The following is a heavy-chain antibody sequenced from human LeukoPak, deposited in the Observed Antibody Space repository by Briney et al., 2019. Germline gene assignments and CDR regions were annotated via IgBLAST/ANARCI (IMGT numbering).Heavy chain of an antibody. CDR2: IYYSGST. Sequence: SETLSLTCTVSGGSISSSSYYWGWIRQPPGKGLEWIGSIYYSGSTYYNPSLKSRVTISVDTSKNQFSLKLSSVTAADTAVYYCARRKWVDSSAQPIDYFDYWGQGTLVTASS. D-gene: IGHD3-22*01. CDR3: ARRKWVDSSAQPIDYFDY. CDR1: GGSISSSSYY. V-gene: IGHV4-39*01. J-gene: IGHJ4*02.